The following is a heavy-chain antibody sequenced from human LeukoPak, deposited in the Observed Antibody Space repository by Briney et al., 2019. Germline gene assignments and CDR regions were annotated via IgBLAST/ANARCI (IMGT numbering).Heavy chain of an antibody. CDR2: IYYSGST. V-gene: IGHV4-30-4*01. J-gene: IGHJ4*02. CDR1: GGSISSSNW. D-gene: IGHD2-2*01. CDR3: ARDRCSSTSCHFDY. Sequence: SETLSLTCAVSGGSISSSNWWSWIRQPPGKGLEWIGYIYYSGSTYYNPSLKSRVTTSVDTSKNQFSLKLSSVTAADTAVYYCARDRCSSTSCHFDYWGQGTLVTVSS.